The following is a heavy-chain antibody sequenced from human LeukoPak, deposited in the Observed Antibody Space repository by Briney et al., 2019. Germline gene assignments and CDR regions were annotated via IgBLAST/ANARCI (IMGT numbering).Heavy chain of an antibody. Sequence: PGGSLRLSCAVSGFTFSSYAMTWVRQAPGKGLEWVSAITGSGGKTYYADSVKGRFIISRDNSKNTLYLQMNSLRAEDTAVYYCAKDLDDRNWGQGTLVTVSS. J-gene: IGHJ4*02. V-gene: IGHV3-23*01. CDR2: ITGSGGKT. CDR1: GFTFSSYA. D-gene: IGHD3-16*01. CDR3: AKDLDDRN.